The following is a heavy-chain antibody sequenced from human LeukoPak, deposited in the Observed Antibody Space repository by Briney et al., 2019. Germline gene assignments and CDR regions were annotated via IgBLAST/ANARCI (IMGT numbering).Heavy chain of an antibody. J-gene: IGHJ4*02. CDR2: INPNSGGT. V-gene: IGHV1-2*02. D-gene: IGHD6-19*01. CDR1: GYTFTGYY. Sequence: GASVKVSCKASGYTFTGYYIHWVRQAPGQGLEWMGWINPNSGGTNYAQKFQGRVTMTRDTSISTAYMELSRLRSDDTAVYYCARDPVAGTPLFDYWGQGTLVTVSS. CDR3: ARDPVAGTPLFDY.